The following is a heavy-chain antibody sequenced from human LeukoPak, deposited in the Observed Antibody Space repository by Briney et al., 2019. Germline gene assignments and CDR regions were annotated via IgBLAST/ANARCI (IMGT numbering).Heavy chain of an antibody. CDR1: GGSFSGFY. CDR2: INHSGSP. D-gene: IGHD1-7*01. CDR3: TRGSRENYLATDY. Sequence: PSETLSLTCAVFGGSFSGFYWSWIRQSPGKGLEWIGEINHSGSPDYNPSLKSRVTISVDTSKNQFSLKLTSVTAADTAVYYCTRGSRENYLATDYWGQGTLVTVSS. V-gene: IGHV4-34*01. J-gene: IGHJ4*02.